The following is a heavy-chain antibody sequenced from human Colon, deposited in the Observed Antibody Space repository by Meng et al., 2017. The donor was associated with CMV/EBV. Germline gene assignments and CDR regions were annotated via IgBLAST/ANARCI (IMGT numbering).Heavy chain of an antibody. Sequence: GSLRLSCASSGFTFSDYWMNWVRQAPGKGLEWVANIKYDGSEKYYGDSVRGRFTISRDNAKNSLFLQIDSLRAEDTAVYYCARDGGYCSGGSCYSVLSIRPHYYYGMDVWGQGTTVTVSS. V-gene: IGHV3-7*01. CDR1: GFTFSDYW. CDR3: ARDGGYCSGGSCYSVLSIRPHYYYGMDV. D-gene: IGHD2-15*01. J-gene: IGHJ6*02. CDR2: IKYDGSEK.